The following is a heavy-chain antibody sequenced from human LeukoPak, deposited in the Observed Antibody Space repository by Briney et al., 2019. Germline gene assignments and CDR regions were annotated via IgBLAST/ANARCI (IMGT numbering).Heavy chain of an antibody. CDR1: GGSISSYY. CDR2: IYYSGST. D-gene: IGHD1-1*01. J-gene: IGHJ4*02. V-gene: IGHV4-59*08. Sequence: PSETLSLTCTVSGGSISSYYWSWIRQPPGKGLEWIGYIYYSGSTNYNPSLKSRVTISVDTSKNQFSLKLNSVTAADTAVYFCARRAYSTAYWKHFDSWGQGTLVTVSS. CDR3: ARRAYSTAYWKHFDS.